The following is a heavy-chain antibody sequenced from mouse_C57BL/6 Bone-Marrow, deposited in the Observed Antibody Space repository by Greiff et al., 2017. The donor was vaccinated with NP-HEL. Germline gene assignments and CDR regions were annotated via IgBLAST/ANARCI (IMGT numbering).Heavy chain of an antibody. CDR1: GYTFTSYW. D-gene: IGHD1-3*01. CDR3: ARDNFHYYAMDY. J-gene: IGHJ4*01. Sequence: QVQLQQPGAELVKPGASVKLSCKASGYTFTSYWMQWVKQRPGQGLEWIGEIDPSDSYTNYNQKFKGKATLTVDTSSSTAYMQLSSLTSEDSAVYYCARDNFHYYAMDYWGQGTSVTVSS. V-gene: IGHV1-50*01. CDR2: IDPSDSYT.